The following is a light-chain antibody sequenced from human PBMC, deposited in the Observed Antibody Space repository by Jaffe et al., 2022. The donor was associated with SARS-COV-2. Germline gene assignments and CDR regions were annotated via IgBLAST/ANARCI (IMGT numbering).Light chain of an antibody. CDR1: QSVSSSS. CDR2: GAS. V-gene: IGKV3-20*01. Sequence: EIVLTQSPGTLSLSPGERATVSCRAGQSVSSSSLAWYQQKPGQAPRLLIYGASTRATGIPDRFSGSESGTDFTLTINRLEAEDFAVYYCQQYGASPYTFGQGTKVEIK. J-gene: IGKJ2*01. CDR3: QQYGASPYT.